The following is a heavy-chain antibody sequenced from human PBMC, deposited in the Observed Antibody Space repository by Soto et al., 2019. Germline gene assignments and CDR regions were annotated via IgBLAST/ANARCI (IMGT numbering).Heavy chain of an antibody. D-gene: IGHD3-3*01. CDR2: INPNSGGT. Sequence: ASVKLSCKASGYTFTGYYMHWVRQAPGQGLERMGWINPNSGGTNYAQKFQGWFTMTRDTSISTAYMELSRLRSDDTAVCYCARGARFLEWLFPIYYYYNYGMDVSGKGTTVTVSS. CDR1: GYTFTGYY. CDR3: ARGARFLEWLFPIYYYYNYGMDV. J-gene: IGHJ6*04. V-gene: IGHV1-2*04.